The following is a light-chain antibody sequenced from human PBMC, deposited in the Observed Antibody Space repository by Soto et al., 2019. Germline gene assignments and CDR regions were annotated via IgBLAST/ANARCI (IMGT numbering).Light chain of an antibody. CDR1: SSDVGNYNY. Sequence: QSVLTQPASVSGSPGQSITISCTGTSSDVGNYNYVSWYQHHPGKAPKLMIYEVSYRPSGVSVRVSGSKSGNTASLTISGLQAEDEANYYCSSYTTSRTWVFGGGTKLTVL. CDR2: EVS. V-gene: IGLV2-14*01. CDR3: SSYTTSRTWV. J-gene: IGLJ3*02.